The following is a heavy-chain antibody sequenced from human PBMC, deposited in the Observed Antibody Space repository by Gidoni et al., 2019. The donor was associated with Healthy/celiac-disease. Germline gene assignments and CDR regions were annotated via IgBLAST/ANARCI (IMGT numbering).Heavy chain of an antibody. D-gene: IGHD3-9*01. CDR1: GYPLPGSS. CDR3: ATVKPSDPVLRYIDWLPNGFDP. V-gene: IGHV1-24*01. CDR2: FDPEDGET. Sequence: QVQLVQSAAGVKKPGASGKFTCKVSGYPLPGSSMPWVRQAPGKGLEWMGGFDPEDGETSDAQKCQCRVTMTEDTSTDTAYMELSSLRSEDTAVYYCATVKPSDPVLRYIDWLPNGFDPWGQGTLVTVSS. J-gene: IGHJ5*02.